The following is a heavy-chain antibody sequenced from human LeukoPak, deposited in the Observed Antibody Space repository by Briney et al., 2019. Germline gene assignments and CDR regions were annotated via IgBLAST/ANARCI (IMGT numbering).Heavy chain of an antibody. CDR1: GGSISSANYY. CDR2: VYNSGST. Sequence: SETLSLTCTVSGGSISSANYYWGWIRQPSGKGLEWIGSVYNSGSTYYNPSLKSRVTISVDTSKNQFSLKLSSVTAADTAVYYCASVDRIVDAFDIWGQGTMVTVSS. V-gene: IGHV4-39*07. J-gene: IGHJ3*02. D-gene: IGHD1-26*01. CDR3: ASVDRIVDAFDI.